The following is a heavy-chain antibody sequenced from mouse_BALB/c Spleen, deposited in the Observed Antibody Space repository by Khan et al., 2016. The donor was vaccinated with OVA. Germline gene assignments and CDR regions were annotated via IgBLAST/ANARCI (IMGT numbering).Heavy chain of an antibody. V-gene: IGHV14-3*02. CDR2: IDTANGNT. CDR3: ARDYWDVFAY. D-gene: IGHD4-1*01. Sequence: VQLKQSGAELVKPGASVKLSCTASGFNIKDTYMHWVKQRPEQGLEWIGRIDTANGNTKYDPKFQDKATITAETSSNTAYLQISSLTTEDTAVYSCARDYWDVFAYWGQGTLVTVSA. CDR1: GFNIKDTY. J-gene: IGHJ3*01.